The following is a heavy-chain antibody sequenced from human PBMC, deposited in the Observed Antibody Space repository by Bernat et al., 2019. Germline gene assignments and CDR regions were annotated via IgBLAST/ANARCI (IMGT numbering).Heavy chain of an antibody. J-gene: IGHJ6*02. V-gene: IGHV1-18*01. CDR2: ISAYNGNT. D-gene: IGHD2-8*01. CDR3: ARILMVYGTDRVYYYGMDV. Sequence: QVQLVQSGAEVKKPGASVKVSCKASGYTFTSYGISWVRQAPGQGLEWMGWISAYNGNTNYAQKLQGRVTMTTDTSTSTAYMELRSLGSDDTAVYYCARILMVYGTDRVYYYGMDVWGQGTTVTVSS. CDR1: GYTFTSYG.